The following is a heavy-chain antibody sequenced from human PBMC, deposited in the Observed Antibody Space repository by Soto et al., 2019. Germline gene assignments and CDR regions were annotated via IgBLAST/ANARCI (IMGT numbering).Heavy chain of an antibody. CDR3: AGSISGDPWFDP. CDR1: GGPMTSFY. D-gene: IGHD2-21*01. CDR2: VFHSGTT. V-gene: IGHV4-59*03. Sequence: ETLSLTCTVSGGPMTSFYWSWIRQPPGKGLEWIGYVFHSGTTNYNPSLKSRVIISVYTPKNQFSLRLNSVTAADTAVYYCAGSISGDPWFDPWGQGTLVTVSS. J-gene: IGHJ5*02.